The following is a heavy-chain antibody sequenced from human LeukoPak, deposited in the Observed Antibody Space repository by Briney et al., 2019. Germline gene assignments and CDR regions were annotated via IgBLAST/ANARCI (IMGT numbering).Heavy chain of an antibody. J-gene: IGHJ6*02. V-gene: IGHV3-30*03. Sequence: GGSLRLSCAASGFSFSSYGMHWVRQAPGKGLEWVAVISCDGSNKYYADSVKGRFTISRDNSKNTLYVQMNSLRAEDTAMSYCARVRYYDRSGIPPGNNYYYGMVVWGQGATTTVSS. CDR1: GFSFSSYG. CDR2: ISCDGSNK. CDR3: ARVRYYDRSGIPPGNNYYYGMVV. D-gene: IGHD3-22*01.